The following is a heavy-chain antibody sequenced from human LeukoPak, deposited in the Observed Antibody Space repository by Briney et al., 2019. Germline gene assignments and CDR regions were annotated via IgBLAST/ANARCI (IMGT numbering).Heavy chain of an antibody. CDR3: ATVDDSSGYKLFDY. Sequence: GASVKVSCKVSGYTLTELSMHWVRQAPGKGLEWMGGFDPEDGETVYAQKFQGRVTMTEDTSTDTAYMELSSLRSEDTAVYYCATVDDSSGYKLFDYWGRGTLVTVSS. V-gene: IGHV1-24*01. D-gene: IGHD3-22*01. CDR2: FDPEDGET. CDR1: GYTLTELS. J-gene: IGHJ4*02.